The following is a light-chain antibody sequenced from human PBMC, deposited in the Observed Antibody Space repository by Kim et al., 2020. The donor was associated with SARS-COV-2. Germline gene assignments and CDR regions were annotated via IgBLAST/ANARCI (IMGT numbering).Light chain of an antibody. CDR3: QQYGSSPR. V-gene: IGKV3-20*01. CDR1: QGVPCNS. J-gene: IGKJ4*01. CDR2: GAS. Sequence: LSPGERATLSCRARQGVPCNSLAWYQQKPGQPPRLLIYGASSRAPGIPNRCSGSCSGTYFSLTISRLEPEDVAVYYCQQYGSSPRFGGGTKVDIK.